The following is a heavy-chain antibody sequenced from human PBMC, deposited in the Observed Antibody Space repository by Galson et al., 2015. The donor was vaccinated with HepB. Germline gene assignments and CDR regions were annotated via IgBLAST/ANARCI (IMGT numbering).Heavy chain of an antibody. V-gene: IGHV1-18*01. CDR2: INPSNGNT. J-gene: IGHJ4*02. D-gene: IGHD5-24*01. Sequence: SVKVSCKAYRYTFTKFGISWVRQAPGQGLEWMGWINPSNGNTNYAQKFQGRVIMTTDTSTSTAYMEPRSLRSDDTAVYYCARGGMATIGGPTFDYWGQGTLVTVSS. CDR3: ARGGMATIGGPTFDY. CDR1: RYTFTKFG.